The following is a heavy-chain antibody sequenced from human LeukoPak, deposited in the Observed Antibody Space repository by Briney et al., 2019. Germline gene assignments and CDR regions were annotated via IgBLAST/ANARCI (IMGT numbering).Heavy chain of an antibody. J-gene: IGHJ4*02. CDR2: IYYSGTT. CDR3: ARGLYYYDSSGYRAEHYFDY. D-gene: IGHD3-22*01. CDR1: GGSISSYY. V-gene: IGHV4-59*01. Sequence: KPSETLSLTCTVSGGSISSYYWSWIRQPPGKGLEWIGYIYYSGTTNYNPSLKSRVTISVDTSKNQFSLKLSSVTAADTAVYYCARGLYYYDSSGYRAEHYFDYWGQGTLVTVSS.